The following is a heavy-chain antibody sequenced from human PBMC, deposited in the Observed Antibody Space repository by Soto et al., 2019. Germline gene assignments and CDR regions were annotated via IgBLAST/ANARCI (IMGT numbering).Heavy chain of an antibody. CDR2: IYYSGTT. D-gene: IGHD6-19*01. CDR1: GDSISTGAYY. CDR3: ARDSAVARDAFDI. V-gene: IGHV4-31*03. J-gene: IGHJ3*02. Sequence: QVQLQESGPGLMKPSQTLSLTCTVSGDSISTGAYYWSWIRQHPGKGLEWIGYIYYSGTTYYHPSLKSRIXXSXDXXKNQFSLKLSSVTAADTAVYFCARDSAVARDAFDIWGPGTMVTVSS.